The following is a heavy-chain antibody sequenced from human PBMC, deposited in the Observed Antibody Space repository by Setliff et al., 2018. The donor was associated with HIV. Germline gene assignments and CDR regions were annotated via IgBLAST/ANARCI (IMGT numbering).Heavy chain of an antibody. CDR3: ALLWFGELLPYNFDY. V-gene: IGHV1-46*01. D-gene: IGHD3-10*01. CDR2: INPSDGTT. J-gene: IGHJ4*02. CDR1: GYTFTSCF. Sequence: GASVKVSCKASGYTFTSCFMHWVRQAPGQGLEYMGIINPSDGTTDYTQKFQDRVTMTSDTSTSTVYMELRSLRSEDTAIYYCALLWFGELLPYNFDYWGQGTLVTVSS.